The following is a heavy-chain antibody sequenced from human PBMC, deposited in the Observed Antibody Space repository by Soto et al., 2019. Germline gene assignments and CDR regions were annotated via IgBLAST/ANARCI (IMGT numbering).Heavy chain of an antibody. D-gene: IGHD2-2*01. CDR1: GFTFSSYS. V-gene: IGHV3-21*06. Sequence: KPVGSLRLSCAASGFTFSSYSMNWVRQAPGKGLECVSSISSSSGYMYYADSVKGRFTISRDNAKNSLYLQMNSLRAEDTAVYYCAGTVIPAPYYYGMDVWGQGTTVTVSS. J-gene: IGHJ6*02. CDR3: AGTVIPAPYYYGMDV. CDR2: ISSSSGYM.